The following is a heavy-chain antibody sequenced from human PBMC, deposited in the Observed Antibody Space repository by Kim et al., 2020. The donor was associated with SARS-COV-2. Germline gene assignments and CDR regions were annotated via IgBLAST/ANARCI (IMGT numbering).Heavy chain of an antibody. CDR1: GYTFTSYD. CDR3: ASSPRLIAAAGRLLWC. Sequence: ASVKVSCKASGYTFTSYDINWVRQATGQGLEWMGWMNPNSGNTGYAQKFQGRVTMTRNTSISTAYMELSSLRSEDTAVYYCASSPRLIAAAGRLLWCWGQGTLVTVSS. V-gene: IGHV1-8*01. D-gene: IGHD6-13*01. J-gene: IGHJ4*02. CDR2: MNPNSGNT.